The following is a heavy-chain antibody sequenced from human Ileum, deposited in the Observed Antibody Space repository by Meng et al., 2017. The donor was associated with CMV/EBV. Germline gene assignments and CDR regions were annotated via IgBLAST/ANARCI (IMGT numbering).Heavy chain of an antibody. Sequence: GGSLRLSCAASGFTFSIYEMNWVRQAPGKGLEWVSYISSSGSSTYYQDSVKGRFTISRDNTMNSLDLQMNSLRAEDTGVYYCVRERGGYCSGTSCSRAFDYWGQGTLVTVSS. CDR1: GFTFSIYE. J-gene: IGHJ4*02. V-gene: IGHV3-48*03. CDR2: ISSSGSST. CDR3: VRERGGYCSGTSCSRAFDY. D-gene: IGHD2-15*01.